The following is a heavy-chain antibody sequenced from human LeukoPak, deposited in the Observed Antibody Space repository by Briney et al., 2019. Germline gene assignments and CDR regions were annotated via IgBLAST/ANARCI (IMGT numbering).Heavy chain of an antibody. CDR2: INPSGGST. J-gene: IGHJ4*02. V-gene: IGHV1-46*01. CDR3: ASYYYGSGSYYSSDY. CDR1: GYTFTSYY. Sequence: ASVKVSCKAFGYTFTSYYMHWVRQAPGQGLEWMGIINPSGGSTSYAQKFQGRVTMTRDTSISTAYMELSRLRSDDTAVYYCASYYYGSGSYYSSDYWGQGTLVTVSS. D-gene: IGHD3-10*01.